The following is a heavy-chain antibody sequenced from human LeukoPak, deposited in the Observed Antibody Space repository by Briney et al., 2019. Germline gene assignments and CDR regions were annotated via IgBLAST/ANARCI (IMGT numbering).Heavy chain of an antibody. CDR2: ISSSSSYM. V-gene: IGHV3-21*01. Sequence: GGSLRLSCAASGFTFSSYSMNWVRQAPGKGLEWVSSISSSSSYMYYADSVKGRFTSSRDNAKNSLYLQMNSLRAEDTAVYYCARGGDEQDYWGQGTLVTVSS. CDR1: GFTFSSYS. CDR3: ARGGDEQDY. J-gene: IGHJ4*02. D-gene: IGHD3-16*01.